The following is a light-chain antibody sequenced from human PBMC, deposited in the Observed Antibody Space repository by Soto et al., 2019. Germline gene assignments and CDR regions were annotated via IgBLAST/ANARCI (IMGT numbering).Light chain of an antibody. CDR2: DAS. J-gene: IGKJ1*01. CDR3: QLYNSFSWT. V-gene: IGKV1-5*01. Sequence: DIQMTKSPSTLSSSDGDRVTISCRASQSISSRLAWYQQKPGKAPKFLVYDASSLESGVPSRFSGSGSGTDFTLTISSLQPDDFATYYCQLYNSFSWTFGQGTNLDIK. CDR1: QSISSR.